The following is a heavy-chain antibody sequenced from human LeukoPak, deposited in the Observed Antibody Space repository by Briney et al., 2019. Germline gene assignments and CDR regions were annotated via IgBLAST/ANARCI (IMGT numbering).Heavy chain of an antibody. J-gene: IGHJ4*02. D-gene: IGHD3-16*02. CDR1: GFTFNSYG. CDR2: ISYDGSNK. CDR3: AKGSYDDVWGSYRPYYFDY. Sequence: GGSLRLSCAASGFTFNSYGMHWVRQAPGKGLEWVAVISYDGSNKYYADSVKGRFTISRDNSKNTLYLQMNSLRVEDTAVYYCAKGSYDDVWGSYRPYYFDYWGQGTLVTVSS. V-gene: IGHV3-30*18.